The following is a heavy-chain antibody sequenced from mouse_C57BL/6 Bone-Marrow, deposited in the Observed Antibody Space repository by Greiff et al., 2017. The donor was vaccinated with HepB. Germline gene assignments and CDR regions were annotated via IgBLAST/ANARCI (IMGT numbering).Heavy chain of an antibody. CDR3: AREGYDPPFAY. Sequence: QVQLKQSGAELARPGASVKLSCKASGYTFTSYGISWVKQRTGQGLEWIGEIYPRSGNTYYNEKFKGKATLTADKSSSTAYMELRSLTSEDSAVYFCAREGYDPPFAYWGQGTLVTVSA. V-gene: IGHV1-81*01. D-gene: IGHD2-10*02. CDR1: GYTFTSYG. J-gene: IGHJ3*01. CDR2: IYPRSGNT.